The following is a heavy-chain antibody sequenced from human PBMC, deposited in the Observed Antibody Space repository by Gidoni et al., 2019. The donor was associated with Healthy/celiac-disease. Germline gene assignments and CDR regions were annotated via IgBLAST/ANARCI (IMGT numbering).Heavy chain of an antibody. CDR1: GFTFSSYA. CDR2: ISGSGDST. D-gene: IGHD6-19*01. V-gene: IGHV3-23*01. Sequence: EVQLLESGGGLVQPGGSLRLSCAASGFTFSSYAMSWVRQAPGKGLEWVSAISGSGDSTYYADSVKGRITISRDNSKNTLYLQMNSLRAEDTAVYYCAKDFKSSGWYNPEYFHHWGQGTLVTVSS. CDR3: AKDFKSSGWYNPEYFHH. J-gene: IGHJ1*01.